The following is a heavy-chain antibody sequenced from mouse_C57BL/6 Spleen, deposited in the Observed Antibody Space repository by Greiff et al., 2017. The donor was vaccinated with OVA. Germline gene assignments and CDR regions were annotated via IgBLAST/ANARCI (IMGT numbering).Heavy chain of an antibody. Sequence: QVQLQQPGAELVRPGSSVKLFCKASGYTFTSYWMHWVKQRPIQGLEWIGNIDPSDSETHYNQKFKDKATLTVDKSSSTAYMQLSSLTSEDSAVYYCAREAYDYDGRFDYWGQGTTLTVSS. D-gene: IGHD2-4*01. CDR3: AREAYDYDGRFDY. CDR1: GYTFTSYW. CDR2: IDPSDSET. V-gene: IGHV1-52*01. J-gene: IGHJ2*01.